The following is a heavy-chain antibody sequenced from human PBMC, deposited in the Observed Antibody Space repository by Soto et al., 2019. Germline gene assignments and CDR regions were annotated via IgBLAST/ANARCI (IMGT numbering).Heavy chain of an antibody. J-gene: IGHJ6*03. CDR3: ARASPDILTGYSNMDV. D-gene: IGHD3-9*01. Sequence: PGGSLRLSCAASGFTFSSYSMNWVRQAPGKGLEWVSSISSSSSYIYYADSVKGRFTISRDNAKNSLYLQMNSLRAEDTVVYYCARASPDILTGYSNMDVWGKGTTVTVSS. CDR1: GFTFSSYS. CDR2: ISSSSSYI. V-gene: IGHV3-21*03.